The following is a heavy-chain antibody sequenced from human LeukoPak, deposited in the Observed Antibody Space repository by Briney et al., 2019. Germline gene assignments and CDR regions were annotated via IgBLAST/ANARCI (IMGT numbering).Heavy chain of an antibody. CDR3: AREGPPDHEIPLGY. J-gene: IGHJ4*02. V-gene: IGHV7-4-1*02. CDR1: GYTFTSYA. CDR2: INTYTGNP. Sequence: ASVKVSCKASGYTFTSYAMNWVRQAPGQGLEWMGWINTYTGNPTYAQGFTGRFVFSLDTSVSTAYLQISSLKAEDTAVYYCAREGPPDHEIPLGYWGQGTLVTVSS. D-gene: IGHD3-16*01.